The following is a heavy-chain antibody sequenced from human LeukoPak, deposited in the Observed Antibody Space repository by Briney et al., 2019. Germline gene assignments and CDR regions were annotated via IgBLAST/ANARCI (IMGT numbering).Heavy chain of an antibody. CDR1: GGSIRSLGYS. Sequence: SETLSLTCSVSGGSIRSLGYSWGWIRQPPGKGLEWIASMYYTGTTYYNPSLKSRVTMSVDTSKNQFSLKLSSVTAADTAVYYCARGSPNYDILTGYYGSTGGFDYWGQGTLVTVSS. CDR3: ARGSPNYDILTGYYGSTGGFDY. V-gene: IGHV4-39*07. J-gene: IGHJ4*02. D-gene: IGHD3-9*01. CDR2: MYYTGTT.